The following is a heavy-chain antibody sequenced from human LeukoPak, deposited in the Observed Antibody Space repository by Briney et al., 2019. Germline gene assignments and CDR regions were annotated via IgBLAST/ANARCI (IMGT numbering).Heavy chain of an antibody. J-gene: IGHJ4*02. CDR3: AKDFRSLDYFDY. Sequence: PGGSLRLSCAASGFTFSSYGMHWVRQAPGKGLEWVAVISYDGSNKYYADSVKGRFTISRDNSKNTLYLQMNSLRAEDTAVYYCAKDFRSLDYFDYWGQGTLVTVSS. V-gene: IGHV3-30*18. CDR1: GFTFSSYG. CDR2: ISYDGSNK.